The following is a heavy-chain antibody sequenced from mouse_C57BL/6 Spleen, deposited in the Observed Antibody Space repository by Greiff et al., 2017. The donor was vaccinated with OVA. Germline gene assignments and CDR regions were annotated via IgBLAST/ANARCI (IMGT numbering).Heavy chain of an antibody. J-gene: IGHJ1*03. Sequence: DVQLVESGGGLVQPKGSLKLSCAASGFSFNTYAMNWVRQAPGKGLEWVARIRSKSNNYATYYADSVKDRFTISRDDSESMLYLQMNNLKTEDTAMYYCVSGYGSSHWYFDVWGTGTTVTVSS. D-gene: IGHD1-1*01. V-gene: IGHV10-1*01. CDR2: IRSKSNNYAT. CDR1: GFSFNTYA. CDR3: VSGYGSSHWYFDV.